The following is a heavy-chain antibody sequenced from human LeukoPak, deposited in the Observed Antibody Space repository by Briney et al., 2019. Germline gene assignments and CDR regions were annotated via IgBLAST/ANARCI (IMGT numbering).Heavy chain of an antibody. CDR1: GFTFSSSA. J-gene: IGHJ4*02. V-gene: IGHV3-23*01. CDR3: ARAQYCSGGSCYFDY. D-gene: IGHD2-15*01. CDR2: ISGSGTGT. Sequence: GGSLRLSCAASGFTFSSSAMSWVRQAPGKGLYWVSAISGSGTGTYYADSVKGRFTISRDNSKNTLYLQMNSLRAEDTALYYCARAQYCSGGSCYFDYWGQGTLVTVSS.